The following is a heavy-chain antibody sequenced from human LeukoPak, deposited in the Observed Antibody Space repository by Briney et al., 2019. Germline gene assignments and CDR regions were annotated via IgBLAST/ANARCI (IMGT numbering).Heavy chain of an antibody. V-gene: IGHV3-74*01. Sequence: GGSLRLSCSASGFSLTNYWMHWVRQAPGKGLVWVSHMSSDGSSTSYADSVKGRFTIFRDTAKNTLYLQMNSLRAEDTAVYYCARDRTVYSNYAFLWGQGTLVTVSS. CDR2: MSSDGSST. D-gene: IGHD4-11*01. J-gene: IGHJ4*02. CDR3: ARDRTVYSNYAFL. CDR1: GFSLTNYW.